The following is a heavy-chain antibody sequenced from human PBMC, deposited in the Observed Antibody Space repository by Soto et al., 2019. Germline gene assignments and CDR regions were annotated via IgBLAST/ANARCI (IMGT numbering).Heavy chain of an antibody. J-gene: IGHJ4*02. CDR2: ISRDGNTK. D-gene: IGHD3-10*01. CDR1: GFTLSNNG. Sequence: QVQLVESGGGVVQPGRSLRLSCAASGFTLSNNGMHWVRQAPGKGLEWVAVISRDGNTKFYADSVKGRFAIPKDNSENTLYLQMNSLRLEDTAVYFCARELASGNWGQGTLVTVSS. V-gene: IGHV3-30*03. CDR3: ARELASGN.